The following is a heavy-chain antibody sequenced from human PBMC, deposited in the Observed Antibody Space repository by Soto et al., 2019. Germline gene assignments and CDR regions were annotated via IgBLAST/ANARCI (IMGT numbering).Heavy chain of an antibody. Sequence: GGSLRLSCAASGFTCSIYAMHWVRQAPGKGLEWVAVISYDGSNKYYADSVKGRFTISRDNSKNTLYLQMNSLRAEDTAVYYCARGAYFDYWGQGTLVTVSS. CDR2: ISYDGSNK. J-gene: IGHJ4*02. CDR3: ARGAYFDY. CDR1: GFTCSIYA. D-gene: IGHD1-26*01. V-gene: IGHV3-30-3*01.